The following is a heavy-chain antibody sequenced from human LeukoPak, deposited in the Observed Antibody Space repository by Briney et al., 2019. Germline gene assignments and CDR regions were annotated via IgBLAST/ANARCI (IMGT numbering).Heavy chain of an antibody. CDR2: IYPGDSDT. CDR1: GYSFTSYW. J-gene: IGHJ5*02. D-gene: IGHD1-14*01. CDR3: ARHRVSGTSRFDP. V-gene: IGHV5-51*01. Sequence: GESLKISCKGSGYSFTSYWIGWVRQMPGKGLEWMGIIYPGDSDTRYSPSFQGQVTISADKSISTAYLQWSSLKASDTPMYYCARHRVSGTSRFDPWGQGTLVTASS.